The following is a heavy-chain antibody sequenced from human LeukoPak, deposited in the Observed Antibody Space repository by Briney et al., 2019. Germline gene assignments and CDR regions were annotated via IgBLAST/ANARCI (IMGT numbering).Heavy chain of an antibody. Sequence: GGSLRLSCAASGFIFDDYGMSWVRQAPGKGLEWVCGITWNGGSTGYADSVKGRFTISRDNAKNSLYLQMNSLRAEDTALYYCAREVARNYYYYHMDVWGKGTTVTVSS. CDR3: AREVARNYYYYHMDV. CDR2: ITWNGGST. D-gene: IGHD2-15*01. CDR1: GFIFDDYG. V-gene: IGHV3-20*04. J-gene: IGHJ6*03.